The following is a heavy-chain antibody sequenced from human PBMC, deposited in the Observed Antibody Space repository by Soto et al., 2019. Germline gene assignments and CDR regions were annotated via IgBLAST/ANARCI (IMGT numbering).Heavy chain of an antibody. J-gene: IGHJ6*02. Sequence: PGGSLRLSCAASGFTFSSYDMHWVRQATGKGLEWVSAIGTAGDTYYPGSVKGRFTISRENAKNSLYLQMNSLRAEDTAVYYCARERFPLTTVAYGMDVWGQGTTVTVSS. D-gene: IGHD4-4*01. CDR1: GFTFSSYD. CDR2: IGTAGDT. V-gene: IGHV3-13*01. CDR3: ARERFPLTTVAYGMDV.